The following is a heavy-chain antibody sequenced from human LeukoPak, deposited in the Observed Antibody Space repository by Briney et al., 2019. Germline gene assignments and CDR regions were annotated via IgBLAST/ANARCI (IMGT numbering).Heavy chain of an antibody. J-gene: IGHJ4*02. Sequence: SGGSLRLSCAASGFTFSSYAMSWVRQAPGKGLEWVSAISGSGGSTYYADSVKGRFTISRDNSKNTLYLQMNSLRAEDTAVYYCAKPPRDGYNRTPNFDYWGQGTLVTVSS. CDR1: GFTFSSYA. CDR2: ISGSGGST. V-gene: IGHV3-23*01. CDR3: AKPPRDGYNRTPNFDY. D-gene: IGHD5-24*01.